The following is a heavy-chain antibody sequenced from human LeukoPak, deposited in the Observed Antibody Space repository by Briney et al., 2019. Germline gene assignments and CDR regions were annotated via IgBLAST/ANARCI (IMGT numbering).Heavy chain of an antibody. D-gene: IGHD4-17*01. CDR2: ISTYTGNS. CDR3: ARTMTTLTTHGELDF. CDR1: GYTFSNYV. V-gene: IGHV1-18*01. Sequence: ASVKVSCKTSGYTFSNYVLTWVRQAPGQGLEWMGRISTYTGNSNYAQKYQDRVTMTTDTSTSTAYMELRSLSSDDTAVYYCARTMTTLTTHGELDFWGQGTLVTVSS. J-gene: IGHJ4*02.